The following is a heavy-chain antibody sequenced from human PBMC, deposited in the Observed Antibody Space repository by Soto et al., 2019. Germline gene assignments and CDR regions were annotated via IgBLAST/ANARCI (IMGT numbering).Heavy chain of an antibody. V-gene: IGHV1-69*06. J-gene: IGHJ6*02. CDR3: ARPITMVRGPSLYYYYGMDV. D-gene: IGHD3-10*01. CDR2: IIPIFGTA. CDR1: GGTFSRYA. Sequence: ASVKVSCKASGGTFSRYAISWVRQAPGQGLEWMGGIIPIFGTANYAQKFQGRVTITADKSTSTAYMELSSLRSEDTAVYYCARPITMVRGPSLYYYYGMDVWGQGTTVTVSS.